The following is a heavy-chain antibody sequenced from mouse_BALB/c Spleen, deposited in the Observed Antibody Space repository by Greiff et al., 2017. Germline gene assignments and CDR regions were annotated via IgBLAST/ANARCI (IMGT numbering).Heavy chain of an antibody. D-gene: IGHD1-1*01. V-gene: IGHV1-66*01. CDR1: GYSFTSYY. CDR3: ARGTTVVDYCDY. Sequence: QVQLQQSGPELVKPGASVKISCKASGYSFTSYYIHWVKQRPGQGLEWIGWIFPGSGNTKYNEKFKGKATLTADTSSSTAYMQLSSLTSEDSAVYFCARGTTVVDYCDYWGQGTTLTVSS. J-gene: IGHJ2*01. CDR2: IFPGSGNT.